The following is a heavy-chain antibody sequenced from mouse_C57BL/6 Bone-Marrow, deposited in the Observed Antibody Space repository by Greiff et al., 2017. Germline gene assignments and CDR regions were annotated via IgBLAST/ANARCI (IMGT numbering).Heavy chain of an antibody. Sequence: VQLQQPGTELVKPGASVKLSCKASGYTFTSYWMHWVKQRPGQGLEWIGNINPSNGGTNYNEKFKSKATLTVDKSSSTAYMQLSSLTSEDSAVYYGASPSTVVATPWGFDVWGTGTTVTVSA. J-gene: IGHJ1*03. CDR2: INPSNGGT. D-gene: IGHD1-1*01. CDR1: GYTFTSYW. CDR3: ASPSTVVATPWGFDV. V-gene: IGHV1-53*01.